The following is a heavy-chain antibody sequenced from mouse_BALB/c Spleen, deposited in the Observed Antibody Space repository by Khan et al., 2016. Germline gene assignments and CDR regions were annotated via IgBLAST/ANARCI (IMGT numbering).Heavy chain of an antibody. J-gene: IGHJ2*01. Sequence: EVQLQESGPGLVKPSQSLSLTCTVTGYSITSDYAWNWIRQFPGNKLEWMGYISYSGSTSYNPSLKSRISITRDTSKNQFFLQLNSVTTEDTATXYCARNGYSYYFDYWGQGTTLTVSS. CDR3: ARNGYSYYFDY. CDR1: GYSITSDYA. CDR2: ISYSGST. D-gene: IGHD2-3*01. V-gene: IGHV3-2*02.